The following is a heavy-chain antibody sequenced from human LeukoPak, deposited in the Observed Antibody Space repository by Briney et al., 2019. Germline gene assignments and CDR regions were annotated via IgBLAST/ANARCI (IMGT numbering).Heavy chain of an antibody. CDR3: ARIGRSEPDY. J-gene: IGHJ4*02. D-gene: IGHD3/OR15-3a*01. CDR1: GVAISSYS. V-gene: IGHV4-4*07. Sequence: SGTLCLTCTVSGVAISSYSWSWIRQPAGKGLEWIGRIYTSGSTNYNPSLNSRVTMSIDTSTNQSSLKLSSVTAADTAVYYCARIGRSEPDYWGQGILVTVSS. CDR2: IYTSGST.